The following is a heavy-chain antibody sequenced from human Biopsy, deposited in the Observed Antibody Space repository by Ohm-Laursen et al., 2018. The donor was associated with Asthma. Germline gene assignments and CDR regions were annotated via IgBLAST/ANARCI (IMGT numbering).Heavy chain of an antibody. D-gene: IGHD3-10*01. CDR2: ISVYNGNT. V-gene: IGHV1-18*01. CDR3: ARAVDYSHYYGIDV. J-gene: IGHJ6*02. CDR1: GYTSNSAG. Sequence: SVKVFCNASGYTSNSAGITWVRQAPGQGLEWMGWISVYNGNTKVAQKLQDRVTMITDTSTSTAYMELRSLRSDDTAVYFCARAVDYSHYYGIDVWGQGTTVTVS.